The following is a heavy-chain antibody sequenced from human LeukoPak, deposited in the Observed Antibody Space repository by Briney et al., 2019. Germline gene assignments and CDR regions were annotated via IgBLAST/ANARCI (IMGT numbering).Heavy chain of an antibody. V-gene: IGHV3-21*01. CDR1: GFTFSSYA. D-gene: IGHD6-19*01. Sequence: GRSLRLSCAASGFTFSSYAMHWVRQAPGKGLEWVSSISSSSSYIYYADSVKGRFTISRDNAKNSLYLQMNSLRAEDTAVYYCARTGIAVAGRDYWGQGTLVTVSS. CDR3: ARTGIAVAGRDY. CDR2: ISSSSSYI. J-gene: IGHJ4*02.